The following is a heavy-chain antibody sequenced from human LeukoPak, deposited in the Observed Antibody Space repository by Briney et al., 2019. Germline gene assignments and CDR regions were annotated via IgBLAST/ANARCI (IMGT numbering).Heavy chain of an antibody. V-gene: IGHV1-69*06. D-gene: IGHD6-19*01. Sequence: SVKVSCKASGGTFSSYAISWVRQAPGQGLEWMGGIIPIFGTANYAQKFQGRVTMTEDTSTDTAYMELSSLRSEDTAVYYCATASRIAVAGTGAFDIWGQGTMVTVSS. CDR2: IIPIFGTA. J-gene: IGHJ3*02. CDR1: GGTFSSYA. CDR3: ATASRIAVAGTGAFDI.